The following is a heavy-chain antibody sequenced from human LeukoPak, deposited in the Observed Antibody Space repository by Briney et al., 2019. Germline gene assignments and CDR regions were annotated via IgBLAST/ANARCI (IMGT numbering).Heavy chain of an antibody. Sequence: SGTLSLTCFVSGGSITSYHWSWIRQPAGKGPEWIGQIHTSGSTNYNPSLKSRVAMSIDTSKNQFSLGLSSVTAADTSVYYCAGRAQTTGWSFDYWGQGALVTVSS. J-gene: IGHJ4*02. CDR1: GGSITSYH. CDR2: IHTSGST. V-gene: IGHV4-4*07. CDR3: AGRAQTTGWSFDY. D-gene: IGHD6-19*01.